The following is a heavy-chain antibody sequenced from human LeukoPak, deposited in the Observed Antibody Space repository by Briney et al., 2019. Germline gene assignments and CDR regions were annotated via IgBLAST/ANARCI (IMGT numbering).Heavy chain of an antibody. D-gene: IGHD3-3*01. V-gene: IGHV4-34*01. CDR2: INHSGST. CDR3: ARGRAYDFWSGPTYYYYYMDV. CDR1: GGSFSGYY. J-gene: IGHJ6*03. Sequence: SETLSLTCAVYGGSFSGYYWSWIRQPPGKGLEWIGEINHSGSTNYSPSLKSRVTISVDTSKNQFSLKLSSVTAADTAVYYCARGRAYDFWSGPTYYYYYMDVWGKGTTVTVSS.